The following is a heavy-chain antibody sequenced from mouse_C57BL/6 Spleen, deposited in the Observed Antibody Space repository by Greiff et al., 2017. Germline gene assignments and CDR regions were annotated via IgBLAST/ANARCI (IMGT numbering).Heavy chain of an antibody. J-gene: IGHJ2*01. V-gene: IGHV1-15*01. CDR2: IDPETGGT. CDR3: TRTPYGSSCGPY. CDR1: GYTFTDYE. Sequence: QVQLQQSGAELVRPGASVTLSCKASGYTFTDYEMHWVKQTPVHGLEWIGAIDPETGGTAYNQKFKGKAILTADKSSSTAYMELRSLTSEDSAVYYCTRTPYGSSCGPYWGQGTTLTVSS. D-gene: IGHD1-1*01.